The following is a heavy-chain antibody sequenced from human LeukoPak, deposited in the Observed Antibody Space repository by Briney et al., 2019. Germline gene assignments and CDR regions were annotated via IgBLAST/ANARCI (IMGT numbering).Heavy chain of an antibody. J-gene: IGHJ5*02. D-gene: IGHD3-10*01. CDR1: GFTFSSSA. CDR2: ISGSGSGGST. Sequence: GGSLRLSCAASGFTFSSSAMSWVRQAPGKGLEWVSSISGSGSGGSTYYADSVKGRFTISRDNSKNTLYLQMNSLRAEDTALYYCARVSARYGSGTGVFDPWGQGTLVTVSS. V-gene: IGHV3-23*01. CDR3: ARVSARYGSGTGVFDP.